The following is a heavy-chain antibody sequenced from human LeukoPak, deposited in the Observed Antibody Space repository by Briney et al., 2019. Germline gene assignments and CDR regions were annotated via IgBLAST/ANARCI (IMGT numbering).Heavy chain of an antibody. CDR2: VSASGDST. D-gene: IGHD3-10*01. CDR3: AKSHYYGSGSIDY. CDR1: GFTFSSSA. Sequence: GGSLRLSCAASGFTFSSSAMSWVRQAPGKGLAWISTVSASGDSTSYADSVKGRFTISRDNSKNALYLQVNSLRADDAALYYCAKSHYYGSGSIDYWGQGTLATVSS. V-gene: IGHV3-23*01. J-gene: IGHJ4*02.